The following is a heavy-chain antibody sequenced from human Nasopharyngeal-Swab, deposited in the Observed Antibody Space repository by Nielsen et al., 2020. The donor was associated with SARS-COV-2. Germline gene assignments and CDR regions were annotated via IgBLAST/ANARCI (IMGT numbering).Heavy chain of an antibody. CDR1: GYTFTGYY. Sequence: ASVKVSCKASGYTFTGYYMHWVRQAPGHGLEWMGRINPNSGGTNYAQKFQGRVTMTRDTSISTAYMELSRLRSDDTAVYYCARSVAGTTHYYYYYGMDVWGQGTTVTVSS. CDR2: INPNSGGT. D-gene: IGHD6-19*01. J-gene: IGHJ6*02. CDR3: ARSVAGTTHYYYYYGMDV. V-gene: IGHV1-2*06.